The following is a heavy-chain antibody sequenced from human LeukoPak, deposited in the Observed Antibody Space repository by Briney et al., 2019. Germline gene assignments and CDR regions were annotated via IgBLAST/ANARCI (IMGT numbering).Heavy chain of an antibody. CDR3: AQGYSSGWYPH. V-gene: IGHV3-23*01. CDR2: ISVEGESA. D-gene: IGHD6-19*01. J-gene: IGHJ4*02. Sequence: PGGSLRLSCTVSGFSVSTSGMSWVRQAQGKGLQTISAISVEGESAYYADSVKGRFTISRDNSKNTPYLQMNSLRVEDTAVYYCAQGYSSGWYPHWGQGSLVSVSS. CDR1: GFSVSTSG.